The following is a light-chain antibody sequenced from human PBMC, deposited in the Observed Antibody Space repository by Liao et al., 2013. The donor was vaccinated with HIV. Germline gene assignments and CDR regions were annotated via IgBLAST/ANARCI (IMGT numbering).Light chain of an antibody. CDR2: QDS. CDR1: KLGDKY. Sequence: SYELTQPPSVSVSPGQTASITCSGDKLGDKYACWYQQKPGQSPVLVIYQDSKRPSGIPERFSGSNSGNTATLTISGTQAMDEADYYCQAWDSNXTGSFGGGTKLTVL. J-gene: IGLJ2*01. V-gene: IGLV3-1*01. CDR3: QAWDSNXTGS.